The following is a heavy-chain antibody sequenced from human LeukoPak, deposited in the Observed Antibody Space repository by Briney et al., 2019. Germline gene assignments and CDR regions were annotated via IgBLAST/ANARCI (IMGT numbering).Heavy chain of an antibody. CDR1: GFTFSNYG. CDR3: AKRVDYSSPGGYFDY. J-gene: IGHJ4*02. V-gene: IGHV3-23*01. Sequence: GGSLRLSCAASGFTFSNYGMSWVRQAPGKGLEWVSAISGSASNTYYADSVKGRFTISRDNSKNTLSLQMNNLRDEDTAVYYCAKRVDYSSPGGYFDYWGQGTLVTVSS. D-gene: IGHD2-2*01. CDR2: ISGSASNT.